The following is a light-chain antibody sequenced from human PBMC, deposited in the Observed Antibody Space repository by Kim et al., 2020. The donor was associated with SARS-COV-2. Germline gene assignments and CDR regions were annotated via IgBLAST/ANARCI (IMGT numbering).Light chain of an antibody. Sequence: SYELTQPPSVSVSPGQTASITCSGDKLGHKYACWYQQKPGQSPVLVIYQDGKRPSGIPERFSGSNSGNTATLTISGTQAMDKADYYCQAWDSSTVVFGGG. CDR3: QAWDSSTVV. J-gene: IGLJ2*01. CDR2: QDG. CDR1: KLGHKY. V-gene: IGLV3-1*01.